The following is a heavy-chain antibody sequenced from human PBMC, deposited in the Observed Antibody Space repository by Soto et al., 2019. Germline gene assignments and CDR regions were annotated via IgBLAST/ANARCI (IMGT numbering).Heavy chain of an antibody. CDR1: GGTFSSYA. V-gene: IGHV1-69*13. CDR2: IIPIFGTA. D-gene: IGHD6-19*01. CDR3: ARGIAVAGIYYYYGVDV. Sequence: ASVKVSCKASGGTFSSYAISWVRQAPGQGLEWMGGIIPIFGTANYAQKFQGRVTITADESTSTAYTELSSLRSEDTAVYYCARGIAVAGIYYYYGVDVWGQGTTVTVSS. J-gene: IGHJ6*02.